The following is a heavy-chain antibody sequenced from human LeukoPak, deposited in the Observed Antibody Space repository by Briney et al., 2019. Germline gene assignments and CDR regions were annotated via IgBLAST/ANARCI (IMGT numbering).Heavy chain of an antibody. J-gene: IGHJ6*04. CDR2: ISGSGGST. CDR1: GITFSNYA. V-gene: IGHV3-23*01. Sequence: GGSLRLSCAASGITFSNYAMSWVRQAPGKGLEWVSGISGSGGSTDYADSVKGRFTISRDNSKNTLYLQMNSLRAEDTAVYYCAGYCSGGSCFRAHYYYYYGLDVWGKGTTVTVSS. D-gene: IGHD2-15*01. CDR3: AGYCSGGSCFRAHYYYYYGLDV.